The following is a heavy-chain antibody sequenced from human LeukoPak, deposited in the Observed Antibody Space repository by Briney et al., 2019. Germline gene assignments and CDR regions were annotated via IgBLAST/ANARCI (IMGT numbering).Heavy chain of an antibody. V-gene: IGHV3-30*02. CDR3: ARQGVADRGVIILKRPAGFDY. Sequence: PGGSLRLSCAASGFTFSNYGMHWVRQAPGKGLEWVAFIRYDGRNKYYADSVKGRFTISRDNSKNTLYLQMNSLRAEDTAMYYCARQGVADRGVIILKRPAGFDYWGQGTLVTVSS. D-gene: IGHD3-10*01. CDR2: IRYDGRNK. J-gene: IGHJ4*02. CDR1: GFTFSNYG.